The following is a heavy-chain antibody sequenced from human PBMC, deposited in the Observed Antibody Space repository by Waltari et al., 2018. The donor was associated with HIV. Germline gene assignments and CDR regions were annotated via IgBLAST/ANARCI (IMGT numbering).Heavy chain of an antibody. V-gene: IGHV3-30*18. CDR3: AKDRQERGGYYYYYGMDV. CDR2: ISYDGSNK. J-gene: IGHJ6*02. Sequence: QVQLVESGGGVVQPGRSLRLSCAASGFTFSSYGMHWVRQAPGKGLGWVAVISYDGSNKYYADSVKGRFTISRDNSKNTLYLQMNSLRAEDTAVYYCAKDRQERGGYYYYYGMDVWGQGTTVTVSS. CDR1: GFTFSSYG.